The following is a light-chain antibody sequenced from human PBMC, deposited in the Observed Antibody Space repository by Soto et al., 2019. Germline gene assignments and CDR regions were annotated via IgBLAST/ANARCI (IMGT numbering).Light chain of an antibody. CDR3: AAWDGSLSGWV. CDR2: WNN. V-gene: IGLV1-47*01. Sequence: QLVLTQPPSASGTPGQRVTISCSGSSSNIGRNHVYWYQQLPGTAPKLLIYWNNQRPSGVPGRFSGSKSGPSASLAISGLRSADEADYYCAAWDGSLSGWVFGGGTKLTVL. J-gene: IGLJ3*02. CDR1: SSNIGRNH.